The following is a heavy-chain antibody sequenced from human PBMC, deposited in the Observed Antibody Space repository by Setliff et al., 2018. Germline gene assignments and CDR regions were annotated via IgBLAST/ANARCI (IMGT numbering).Heavy chain of an antibody. Sequence: SETLSLTCTVSGDSISGRFWNWIRQTPGKGLEWIGYVYYSGTAYYNPSLKSRVTVIVDTSKNQFSLRLSSVTAADTAVYYCARGGTFRYFDYWGQGTPVTVSS. D-gene: IGHD5-12*01. J-gene: IGHJ4*02. CDR3: ARGGTFRYFDY. V-gene: IGHV4-59*11. CDR1: GDSISGRF. CDR2: VYYSGTA.